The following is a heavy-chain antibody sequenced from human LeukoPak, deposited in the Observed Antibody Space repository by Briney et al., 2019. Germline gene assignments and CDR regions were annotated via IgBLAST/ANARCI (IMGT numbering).Heavy chain of an antibody. J-gene: IGHJ4*02. Sequence: GGSLRLSCAASGFTLSPYEMNWVRQAPGKGLEWVSYISSGGETMYYADSVKGRLTISRDNAKNSLYLQMNSLRVEDTAVYYCARVVSSVDYWGQGTLVTVSS. D-gene: IGHD6-19*01. CDR1: GFTLSPYE. V-gene: IGHV3-48*03. CDR3: ARVVSSVDY. CDR2: ISSGGETM.